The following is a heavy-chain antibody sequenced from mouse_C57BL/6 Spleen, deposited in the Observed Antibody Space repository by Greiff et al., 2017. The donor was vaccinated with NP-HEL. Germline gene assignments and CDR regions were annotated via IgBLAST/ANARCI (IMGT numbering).Heavy chain of an antibody. CDR2: IDPETGGT. V-gene: IGHV1-15*01. J-gene: IGHJ2*01. CDR3: TRSYDYDVPFDY. Sequence: VKLQQSGAELVRPGASVTLSCKASGYTFTDYEMHWVKQTPVHGLEWIGAIDPETGGTAYNQKFKGKAILTADKSSSTAYMELRSLTSEDSAVYYCTRSYDYDVPFDYWGQGTTLTVSS. D-gene: IGHD2-4*01. CDR1: GYTFTDYE.